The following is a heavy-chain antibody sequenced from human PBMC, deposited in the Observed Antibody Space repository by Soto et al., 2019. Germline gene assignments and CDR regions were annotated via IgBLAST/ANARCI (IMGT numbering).Heavy chain of an antibody. CDR1: GYTFTSYV. Sequence: QVQLMQSGAEVKEPGASVKVSCKTSGYTFTSYVISWVRQAPGHGLEWMGWISAYNDYTDYAQKLQGRVTMTTDTSTSTAYMELRSLRSDDTAVYYCARGTTVTTPYYYMDVWGKGTPVTVSS. J-gene: IGHJ6*03. V-gene: IGHV1-18*01. CDR3: ARGTTVTTPYYYMDV. D-gene: IGHD4-4*01. CDR2: ISAYNDYT.